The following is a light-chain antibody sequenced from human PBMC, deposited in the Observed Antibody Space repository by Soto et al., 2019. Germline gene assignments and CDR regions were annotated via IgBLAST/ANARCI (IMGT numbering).Light chain of an antibody. CDR2: GNT. CDR3: QSYDSSLHASV. J-gene: IGLJ1*01. Sequence: QSVLTQPPSLSGATGQRVTISCTGSSSNIGAGYDVHWYQQLPGTAPKLLIYGNTNRPSGVPDRFSGSKSGSSASLAITRLQAEDEADYYCQSYDSSLHASVFGTGTKVTVL. V-gene: IGLV1-40*01. CDR1: SSNIGAGYD.